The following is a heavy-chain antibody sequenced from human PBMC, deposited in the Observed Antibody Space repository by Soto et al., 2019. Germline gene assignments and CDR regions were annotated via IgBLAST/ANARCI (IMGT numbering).Heavy chain of an antibody. J-gene: IGHJ4*02. Sequence: QVQLQESGPGLVKPSETLSLTCTVSGGSISGYYWSWIRQPPGKGLELIGYIYYSGSTSYNPYLRRRLTISVDTSTNQLSLRLNSVTAADTAVYYCAREDGSGYKFFDYWGQGTLVTVSS. CDR2: IYYSGST. CDR1: GGSISGYY. CDR3: AREDGSGYKFFDY. V-gene: IGHV4-59*01. D-gene: IGHD3-22*01.